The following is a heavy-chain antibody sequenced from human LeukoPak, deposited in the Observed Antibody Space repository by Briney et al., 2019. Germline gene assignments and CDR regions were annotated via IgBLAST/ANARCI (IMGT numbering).Heavy chain of an antibody. V-gene: IGHV3-74*01. CDR2: IASDGSST. J-gene: IGHJ4*02. Sequence: GGSLRLSCAASGFTFSSYWMNWVRQAPGKGLVWVSRIASDGSSTTYADSVKGRFSISRDNAKNTLYLQMNSLRAEDTAVYYCARDRKYSGYVFDYWGQGTLVTVSS. CDR3: ARDRKYSGYVFDY. CDR1: GFTFSSYW. D-gene: IGHD5-12*01.